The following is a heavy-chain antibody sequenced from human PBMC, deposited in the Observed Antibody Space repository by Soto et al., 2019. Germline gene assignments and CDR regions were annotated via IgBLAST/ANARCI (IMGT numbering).Heavy chain of an antibody. V-gene: IGHV3-53*01. CDR1: GFTFSSYW. Sequence: GGSLRLSCAASGFTFSSYWMHWVRQAPGKGLEWVSVIFSGGATDYIYSVKCRFTISRDFSKNALFLQMNSLRVEDTAVYYCHGYGAWGQGLSVTVSS. CDR3: HGYGA. CDR2: IFSGGAT. D-gene: IGHD4-17*01. J-gene: IGHJ4*02.